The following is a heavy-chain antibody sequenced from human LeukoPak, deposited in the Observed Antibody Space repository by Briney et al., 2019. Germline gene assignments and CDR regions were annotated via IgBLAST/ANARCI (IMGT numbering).Heavy chain of an antibody. CDR3: ARAYSGSYSAEANYFDY. CDR1: GFTFSSYW. D-gene: IGHD1-26*01. CDR2: IKQDGSEK. J-gene: IGHJ4*02. V-gene: IGHV3-7*01. Sequence: PGGSLRLSCAASGFTFSSYWMNWVRQAPGKGLEGVANIKQDGSEKDYVDSVRGRFTISRDNARSSLYLQVNSLRAEDTAVYYCARAYSGSYSAEANYFDYWGQGTLVTVSS.